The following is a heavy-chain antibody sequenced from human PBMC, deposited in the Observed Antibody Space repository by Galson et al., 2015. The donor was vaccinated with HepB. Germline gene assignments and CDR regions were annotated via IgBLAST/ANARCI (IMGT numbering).Heavy chain of an antibody. J-gene: IGHJ4*02. CDR2: IYYTGST. Sequence: QVQLQESGPGLVKPSQTLSLTCTVSGGSISSGSYYWGWIRQPPGKGLEWIGSIYYTGSTYYNPSLKSRVTLSIDTSKYRFSRGLSCVTAADTAVYDVARFHNPASTVDLIDYWGQGTLVTVSS. CDR3: ARFHNPASTVDLIDY. CDR1: GGSISSGSYY. D-gene: IGHD1-1*01. V-gene: IGHV4-39*01.